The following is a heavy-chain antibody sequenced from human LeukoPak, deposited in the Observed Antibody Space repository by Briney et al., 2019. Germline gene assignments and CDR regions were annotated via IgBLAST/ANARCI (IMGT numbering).Heavy chain of an antibody. J-gene: IGHJ4*02. Sequence: GGSLRLSCAASGFTFSSYAMSWVRQAPGKGLEWVSAISGSGGSTYYADSVKGRFTISRGNSKNTLYLQMNSLRAEDTAVYYCAKASIVVVVAAFFDYWGQGTLVTVSS. D-gene: IGHD2-15*01. CDR2: ISGSGGST. CDR3: AKASIVVVVAAFFDY. CDR1: GFTFSSYA. V-gene: IGHV3-23*01.